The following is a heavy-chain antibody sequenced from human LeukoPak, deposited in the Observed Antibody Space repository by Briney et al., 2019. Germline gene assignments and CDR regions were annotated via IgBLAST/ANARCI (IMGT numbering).Heavy chain of an antibody. CDR1: GSGITTYS. V-gene: IGHV3-21*06. J-gene: IGHJ6*02. CDR3: ARDRYGSSVGGMDV. Sequence: GGSLTLFCSASGSGITTYSMNWVRQAPGKGLEWVSSISSSGKYVYYGDSVKGRFTLSRDDAKNELYLQMNSLRAEDTALYYCARDRYGSSVGGMDVWGQGTTVTVSS. D-gene: IGHD6-6*01. CDR2: ISSSGKYV.